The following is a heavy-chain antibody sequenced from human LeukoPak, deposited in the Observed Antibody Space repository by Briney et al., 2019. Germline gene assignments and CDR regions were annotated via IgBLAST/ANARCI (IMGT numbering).Heavy chain of an antibody. CDR2: ISGSGGST. CDR3: AKGTGIAARPSPFDY. J-gene: IGHJ4*02. CDR1: GFTFSSYG. V-gene: IGHV3-23*01. Sequence: GGSLRLSCAASGFTFSSYGMTWVRQAPGKGLEWVSAISGSGGSTFYADSVKGRFTVSRDNSKNTLYLQMNSLRAEDTAVYYCAKGTGIAARPSPFDYWGQGTLVTVSS. D-gene: IGHD6-6*01.